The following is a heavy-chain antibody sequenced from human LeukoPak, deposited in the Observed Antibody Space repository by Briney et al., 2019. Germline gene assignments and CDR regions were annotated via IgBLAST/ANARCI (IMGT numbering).Heavy chain of an antibody. CDR3: ARAFGAYCTNGVCYHFDY. Sequence: SETLSLTCTVSGGSISSSSYYWGWIRQPPGKGLEWIGSIYYSGSTYYNPSLKSRVTISVDTSKNQFSLKLSSVTAADTAVYYCARAFGAYCTNGVCYHFDYWGQGTLVTVSS. CDR1: GGSISSSSYY. J-gene: IGHJ4*02. CDR2: IYYSGST. D-gene: IGHD2-8*01. V-gene: IGHV4-39*01.